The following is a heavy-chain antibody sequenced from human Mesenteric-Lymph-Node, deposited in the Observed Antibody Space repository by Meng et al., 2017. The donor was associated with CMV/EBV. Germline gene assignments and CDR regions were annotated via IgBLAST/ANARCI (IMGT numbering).Heavy chain of an antibody. V-gene: IGHV1-69*10. Sequence: SVKVSCKASGGTFSSYAISWVRQAPGQGLEWMGGIIPILGIANYAQKFQGRVTITADKSTSTAYMELSSLRSEDTAVYYCARDRGYSGYQVDWGQGTLVTVSS. J-gene: IGHJ4*02. CDR2: IIPILGIA. CDR1: GGTFSSYA. CDR3: ARDRGYSGYQVD. D-gene: IGHD5-12*01.